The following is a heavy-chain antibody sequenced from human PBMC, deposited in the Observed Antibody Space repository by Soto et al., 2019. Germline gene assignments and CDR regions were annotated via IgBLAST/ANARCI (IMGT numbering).Heavy chain of an antibody. D-gene: IGHD3-22*01. CDR1: GFTFSSYA. J-gene: IGHJ5*02. CDR2: ISYDGSNK. Sequence: QVPLVESGGGVVQPGRSLRLSCAASGFTFSSYAMHWVRQAPGKGLEWVAVISYDGSNKYYADSVKGRFTISRDNSKNTLYLQMNSLRAEDTAVYYCARDAYYYDSSGYYYPFDPWGQGTLVTVSS. V-gene: IGHV3-30-3*01. CDR3: ARDAYYYDSSGYYYPFDP.